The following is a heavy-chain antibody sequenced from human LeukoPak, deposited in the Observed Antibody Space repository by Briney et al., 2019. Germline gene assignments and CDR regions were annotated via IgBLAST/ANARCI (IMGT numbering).Heavy chain of an antibody. Sequence: GGSLRLSCAASGFTFSSYSMNWVRQAPGKGLEWVSSISSSSSYIYYADSVKGRFTISRDDAKNSLYPQMNSLRAEDTAVYYCARAMWVTMIVVVTAPWFDPWGQGTLVTVSS. D-gene: IGHD3-22*01. CDR1: GFTFSSYS. J-gene: IGHJ5*02. CDR2: ISSSSSYI. CDR3: ARAMWVTMIVVVTAPWFDP. V-gene: IGHV3-21*01.